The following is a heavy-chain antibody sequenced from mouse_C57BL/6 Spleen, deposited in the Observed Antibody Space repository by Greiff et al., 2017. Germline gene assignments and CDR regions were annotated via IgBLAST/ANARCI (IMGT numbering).Heavy chain of an antibody. Sequence: QVQLQQSGPELVKPGASVKISCKASGYAFSSSWMNWVKQRPGKGLEWIGRIYPGDGDTNYNGKFKGKATLTADKSSSPAYMQLSSLTSEDSAVYFCATYYGSSYWYFDVWGTGTTVTVSS. CDR2: IYPGDGDT. CDR1: GYAFSSSW. D-gene: IGHD1-1*01. J-gene: IGHJ1*03. V-gene: IGHV1-82*01. CDR3: ATYYGSSYWYFDV.